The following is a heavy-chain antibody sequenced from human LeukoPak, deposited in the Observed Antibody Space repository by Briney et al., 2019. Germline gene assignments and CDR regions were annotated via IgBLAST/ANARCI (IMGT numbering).Heavy chain of an antibody. CDR2: INHSGST. CDR3: ARVRYYYDSSGYHYFDY. CDR1: GFTVSSNY. V-gene: IGHV4-34*01. D-gene: IGHD3-22*01. J-gene: IGHJ4*02. Sequence: PGGSLRLSCAASGFTVSSNYMSWVRQPPGKGLEWIGEINHSGSTNYNPSLKSRVTISVDTSKNQFSLKLSSVTAADTAVYYCARVRYYYDSSGYHYFDYWGQGTLVTVSS.